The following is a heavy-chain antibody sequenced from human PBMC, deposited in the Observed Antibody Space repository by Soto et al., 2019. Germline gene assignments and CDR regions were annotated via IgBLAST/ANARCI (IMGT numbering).Heavy chain of an antibody. J-gene: IGHJ4*02. Sequence: GGSLRLSFASSGFTLRRYAMSWVRQAGGKGLEWVAVIWYDGSNKYYADSVEGRFTISRDNSKNTLYLQMNSLRAEDTAVYYCARDRYYDSSGTPSRYFDYWGQGTLVTVSS. CDR2: IWYDGSNK. CDR1: GFTLRRYA. CDR3: ARDRYYDSSGTPSRYFDY. V-gene: IGHV3-33*07. D-gene: IGHD3-22*01.